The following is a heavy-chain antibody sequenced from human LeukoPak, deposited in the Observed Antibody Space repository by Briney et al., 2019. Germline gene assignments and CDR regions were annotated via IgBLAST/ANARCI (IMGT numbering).Heavy chain of an antibody. CDR2: ISWNSGSI. CDR3: AKALERRIYYYGMDV. V-gene: IGHV3-9*01. J-gene: IGHJ6*02. D-gene: IGHD1-1*01. CDR1: GFTFDDYA. Sequence: PGGSLRLSCAASGFTFDDYAMHWVRQAPGKGLEWVSGISWNSGSIGYADSVKGRFTISRDNAKNSLYLQMNNLRAEDTALYYCAKALERRIYYYGMDVWGQGTTVTVSS.